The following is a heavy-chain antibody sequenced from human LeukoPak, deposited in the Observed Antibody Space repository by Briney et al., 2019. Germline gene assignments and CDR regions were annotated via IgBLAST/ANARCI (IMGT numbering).Heavy chain of an antibody. CDR3: AKVGGDDFDY. V-gene: IGHV3-23*01. J-gene: IGHJ4*02. CDR2: VSGSGVTT. Sequence: GGSLRLSCAASGFTFSSYAMTWVRQAPGKGLEWVSTVSGSGVTTYYADSVKGRFTISRDNSKNTLYLQMSSLRVEDTAVYYCAKVGGDDFDYWGQGTLVTVSS. D-gene: IGHD3-16*01. CDR1: GFTFSSYA.